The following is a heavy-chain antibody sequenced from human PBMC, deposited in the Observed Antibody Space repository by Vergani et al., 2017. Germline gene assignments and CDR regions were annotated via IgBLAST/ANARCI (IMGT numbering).Heavy chain of an antibody. Sequence: EVQLLESGGDLVQPGGSLRLSCAASGFSFTTYAMSWVRQAPGKGLEWVAAISGTDGRTWYANSVKGRFTISRDNFKNTLYLQLRSLRVGDTAIYYCARDRLFPNDVFDIWGQGTLVTVFS. CDR2: ISGTDGRT. J-gene: IGHJ3*02. D-gene: IGHD2/OR15-2a*01. V-gene: IGHV3-23*01. CDR1: GFSFTTYA. CDR3: ARDRLFPNDVFDI.